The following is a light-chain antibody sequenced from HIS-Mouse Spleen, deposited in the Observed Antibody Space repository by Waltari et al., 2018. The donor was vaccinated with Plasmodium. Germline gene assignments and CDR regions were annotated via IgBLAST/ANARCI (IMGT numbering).Light chain of an antibody. Sequence: EIVMTQSPATLSVSPGERATLSCRASQSVSSNLAWYQQKPGQAPRLIIYGASTRATGIPARFSGSGSGTEFTLTISCLQSEDFATYYCQQYYSFPYTFGQGTKLEIK. CDR2: GAS. J-gene: IGKJ2*01. CDR1: QSVSSN. V-gene: IGKV3-15*01. CDR3: QQYYSFPYT.